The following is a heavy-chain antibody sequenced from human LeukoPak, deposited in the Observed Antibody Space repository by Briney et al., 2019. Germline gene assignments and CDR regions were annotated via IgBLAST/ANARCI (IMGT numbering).Heavy chain of an antibody. CDR1: GFTFTNYG. CDR2: ITYDGYYK. V-gene: IGHV3-30*03. CDR3: ARDGIAAAGQYYCYGMDV. D-gene: IGHD6-13*01. J-gene: IGHJ6*02. Sequence: GGSLRLSCAASGFTFTNYGMHWVRQAPGKGLEWVALITYDGYYKYYSDSVKGRFTISRDNSKNTLYLQMNSLRAEDTAVYYCARDGIAAAGQYYCYGMDVWGQGTTVTVSS.